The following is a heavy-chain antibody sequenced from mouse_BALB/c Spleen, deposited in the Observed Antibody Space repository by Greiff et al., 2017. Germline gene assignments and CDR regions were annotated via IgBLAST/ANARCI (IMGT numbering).Heavy chain of an antibody. V-gene: IGHV5-4*02. CDR3: ARDYYGNYYYAMDY. J-gene: IGHJ4*01. Sequence: EVNVVESGGGLVKPGGSLKLSCAASGFTFSDYYMYWVRQTPEKRLEWVATISDGGSYTYYPDSVKGRFTISRDNAKNNLYLQMSSLKSEDTAMYYCARDYYGNYYYAMDYWGQGTSVTVSS. CDR2: ISDGGSYT. CDR1: GFTFSDYY. D-gene: IGHD2-1*01.